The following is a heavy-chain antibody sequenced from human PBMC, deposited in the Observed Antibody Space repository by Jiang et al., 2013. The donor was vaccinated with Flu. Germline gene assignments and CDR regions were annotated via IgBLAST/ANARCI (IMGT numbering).Heavy chain of an antibody. J-gene: IGHJ6*02. CDR3: ASDQPKWELGLGDYYGMDV. D-gene: IGHD1-26*01. Sequence: GAEVKKPGSSVKVSCKASGGTFSSYAISWVRQAPGQGLEWMGRIIPILGIANYAQKFQGRVTITADKSTSTAYMELSSLRSEDTAVYYCASDQPKWELGLGDYYGMDVWGQGTTVTVSS. CDR1: GGTFSSYA. CDR2: IIPILGIA. V-gene: IGHV1-69*04.